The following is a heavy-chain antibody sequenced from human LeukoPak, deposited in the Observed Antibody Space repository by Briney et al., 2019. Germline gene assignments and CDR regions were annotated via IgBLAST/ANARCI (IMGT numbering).Heavy chain of an antibody. CDR1: GFTFDDYA. V-gene: IGHV3-33*08. CDR3: ARAWGAARPDY. D-gene: IGHD6-6*01. CDR2: IWYDGSNK. Sequence: GGSLRLSCEASGFTFDDYAMHWVRQAPGKGLEWVAVIWYDGSNKYYADSVKGRFTISRDNSKNTLYLQMNSLRAEDTAVYYCARAWGAARPDYWGQGTLVTVSS. J-gene: IGHJ4*02.